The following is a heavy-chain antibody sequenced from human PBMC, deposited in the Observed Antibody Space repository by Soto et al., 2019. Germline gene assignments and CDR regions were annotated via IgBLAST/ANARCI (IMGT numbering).Heavy chain of an antibody. CDR2: IYSGGST. V-gene: IGHV3-66*01. CDR1: GFTVSSNY. D-gene: IGHD3-10*01. Sequence: VQLVESGGGLVQPGGSLRLSCTASGFTVSSNYMSWVRQAPGKGLEWVSVIYSGGSTYYADSVKGRFTISRDDSKNTLYLQMNSLRAEDTAVYYCARDSGGAKWDYWGQGTLVTVSS. CDR3: ARDSGGAKWDY. J-gene: IGHJ4*02.